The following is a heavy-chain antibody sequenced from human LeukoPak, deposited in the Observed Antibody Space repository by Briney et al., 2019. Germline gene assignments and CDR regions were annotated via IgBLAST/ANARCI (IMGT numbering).Heavy chain of an antibody. CDR1: GYTFRSYW. J-gene: IGHJ4*02. CDR3: ARDRVIYAEYIYYFDY. D-gene: IGHD4-17*01. CDR2: HNSDGSRT. Sequence: GGSLRLSCAASGYTFRSYWINWVRQAPGRGLVWVSRHNSDGSRTSYADSVKGRFTISRDNAKNTLYLQMSSLRAEDTAVYYCARDRVIYAEYIYYFDYWGQGTLGTVSS. V-gene: IGHV3-74*01.